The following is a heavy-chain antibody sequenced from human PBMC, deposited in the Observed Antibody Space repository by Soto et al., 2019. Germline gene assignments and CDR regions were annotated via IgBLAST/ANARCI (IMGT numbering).Heavy chain of an antibody. V-gene: IGHV3-64*01. Sequence: EVQLVESGGGLVQPGGSLRLSCAASGFTFSSYAMHWVRQAPGKGLEYVSAISSNGGSTYYANSVKGRFTISRDNSKNTLYLQMGSLRAEDMAVYYCARGVMSGWNYFDYWGQGTLVTVSS. D-gene: IGHD6-19*01. CDR2: ISSNGGST. J-gene: IGHJ4*02. CDR3: ARGVMSGWNYFDY. CDR1: GFTFSSYA.